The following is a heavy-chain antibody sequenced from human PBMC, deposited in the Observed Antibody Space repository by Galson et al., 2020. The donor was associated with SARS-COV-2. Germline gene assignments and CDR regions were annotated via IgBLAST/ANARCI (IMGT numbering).Heavy chain of an antibody. CDR2: INHSGNS. D-gene: IGHD3-10*01. CDR3: ARAQTNRSGSFTLDW. J-gene: IGHJ4*02. CDR1: GESFSDYS. V-gene: IGHV4-34*01. Sequence: PSETLSLTCAVYGESFSDYSWTWIRQQIRQPPGKGLEWIGEINHSGNSKYNPSLKSRVTISVDTSKNQFSLKVDSVTAADTAVYYCARAQTNRSGSFTLDWWGQGTLVTVSS.